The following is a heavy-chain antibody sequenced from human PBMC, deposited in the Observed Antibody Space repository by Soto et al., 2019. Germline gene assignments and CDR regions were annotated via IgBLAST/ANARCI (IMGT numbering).Heavy chain of an antibody. D-gene: IGHD3-3*01. J-gene: IGHJ4*02. V-gene: IGHV3-23*01. CDR2: ISGSGGST. CDR3: AKDAQRCDFCY. CDR1: GFTFSSYV. Sequence: EVQLLESGGGLVQPGGSLRLSCAASGFTFSSYVMSWVRQAPGKGLEWVSAISGSGGSTYYADSVKGRFTISRDNSKNTLYLQMSSPRAEDTAVYYCAKDAQRCDFCYWGQGTLVTVSS.